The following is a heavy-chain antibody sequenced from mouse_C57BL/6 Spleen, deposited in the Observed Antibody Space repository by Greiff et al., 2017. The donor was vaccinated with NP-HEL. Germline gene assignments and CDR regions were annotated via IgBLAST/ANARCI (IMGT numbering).Heavy chain of an antibody. CDR3: ARYYGSSYDAMDY. CDR1: GYAFSSCW. V-gene: IGHV1-80*01. Sequence: QVHVKQSGAELVKPGASVKISCKASGYAFSSCWMNWVKQRPGKGLEWIGQIYPGDGDTNYNGKFKGKATLTADKSSSTAYMQLSSLTSEDSAVYFCARYYGSSYDAMDYWGQGTSVTVSS. D-gene: IGHD1-1*01. J-gene: IGHJ4*01. CDR2: IYPGDGDT.